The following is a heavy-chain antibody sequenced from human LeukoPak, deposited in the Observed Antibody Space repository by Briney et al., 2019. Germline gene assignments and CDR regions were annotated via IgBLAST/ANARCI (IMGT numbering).Heavy chain of an antibody. V-gene: IGHV3-23*01. Sequence: TGGSLRLSCAASGFTFSSYAMSWVRQAPGKGLEWFSAISGSGGSTYYADSVKGRFTISRDNSKNTLYLQMNSLRAEDTSVYYCAKKRLYYDSSGYPPYFDYWGQGTLVTVSS. J-gene: IGHJ4*02. D-gene: IGHD3-22*01. CDR3: AKKRLYYDSSGYPPYFDY. CDR1: GFTFSSYA. CDR2: ISGSGGST.